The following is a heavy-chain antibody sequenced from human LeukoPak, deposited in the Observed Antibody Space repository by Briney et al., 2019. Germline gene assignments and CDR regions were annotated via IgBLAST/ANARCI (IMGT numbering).Heavy chain of an antibody. CDR2: IYPGDSDT. V-gene: IGHV5-51*01. Sequence: GESLQISCKGSGYSFTSYWIGWVRQLPGKGLEWMGIIYPGDSDTRYSPSFQGRVTISADKSISTAYLQWSSLKASDTAMYYCARRTYYDFWSGYRVFDYWGQGTLVTVSS. CDR1: GYSFTSYW. D-gene: IGHD3-3*01. J-gene: IGHJ4*02. CDR3: ARRTYYDFWSGYRVFDY.